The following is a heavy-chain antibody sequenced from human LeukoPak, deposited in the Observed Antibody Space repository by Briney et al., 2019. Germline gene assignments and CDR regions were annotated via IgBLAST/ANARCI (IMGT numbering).Heavy chain of an antibody. V-gene: IGHV3-43*02. D-gene: IGHD6-19*01. CDR2: ISGDGGST. Sequence: PGGSLRLSCAASGFTFDDYAMHWVRHAPGKGLEWVSLISGDGGSTYYADSVKGRFTISRDNSKNSLYLQMNSLRTEDTALYYCAKDWGRDDRTRGSSGWYAYDYWGQGTLVTVSS. CDR3: AKDWGRDDRTRGSSGWYAYDY. J-gene: IGHJ4*02. CDR1: GFTFDDYA.